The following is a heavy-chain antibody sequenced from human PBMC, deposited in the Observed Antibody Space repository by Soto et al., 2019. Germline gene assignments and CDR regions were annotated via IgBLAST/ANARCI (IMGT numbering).Heavy chain of an antibody. D-gene: IGHD3-3*01. CDR3: AGRLRFLEWARYYHYGMAV. V-gene: IGHV1-8*01. J-gene: IGHJ6*02. CDR2: MNPNSGNT. CDR1: GYTFTSYD. Sequence: GASVKVSWKASGYTFTSYDINWVRQATGQGLEWMGWMNPNSGNTGYAQKFQGRVTMTRNTSISTAYMELSSLRSEDTAVYYCAGRLRFLEWARYYHYGMAVWGQGTTVTVSS.